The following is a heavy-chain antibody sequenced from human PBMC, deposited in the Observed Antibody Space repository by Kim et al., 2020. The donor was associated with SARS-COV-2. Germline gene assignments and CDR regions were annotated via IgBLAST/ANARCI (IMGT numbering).Heavy chain of an antibody. J-gene: IGHJ4*02. CDR3: ARVLYGAGSHYYFDL. CDR2: ISASNSYT. Sequence: GGSLRLSCAASAFTFSDFYMSWIRQAPGKGLEWVSYISASNSYTNYADSVKGRFTISRVNAQNSLYLQMSTLRAEDTAVYYCARVLYGAGSHYYFDLWGQGTLVTVSS. D-gene: IGHD3-10*01. V-gene: IGHV3-11*05. CDR1: AFTFSDFY.